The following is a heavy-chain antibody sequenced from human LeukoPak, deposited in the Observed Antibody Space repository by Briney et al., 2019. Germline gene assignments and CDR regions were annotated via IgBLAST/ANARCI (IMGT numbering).Heavy chain of an antibody. CDR3: ARAARYCSGTSCPLPFDY. CDR1: GFTFSSYA. J-gene: IGHJ4*02. D-gene: IGHD2-2*01. V-gene: IGHV3-30*04. CDR2: ISYDGSNK. Sequence: GGSLRLSCAASGFTFSSYAMHWVRQAPGKGLEWVAVISYDGSNKYYADSVKGRFTISRDNSKNTLYLQMNSLRAEDTAVYYCARAARYCSGTSCPLPFDYWGQGTLVTVSS.